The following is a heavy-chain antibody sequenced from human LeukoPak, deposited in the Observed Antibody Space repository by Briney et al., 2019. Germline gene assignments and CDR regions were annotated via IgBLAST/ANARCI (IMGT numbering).Heavy chain of an antibody. V-gene: IGHV3-64D*06. CDR1: GFTFSSYA. CDR2: ISSNGRST. CDR3: ARHFLGYCSGGSCLNWFDP. D-gene: IGHD2-15*01. Sequence: PGGSLRLSCSASGFTFSSYAMHWVRQAPGKGLEYVSAISSNGRSTYYADSVKGRFTISRDNSKNTLYLQVSSLRAEDTAVYYCARHFLGYCSGGSCLNWFDPWGQGTLVTVSS. J-gene: IGHJ5*02.